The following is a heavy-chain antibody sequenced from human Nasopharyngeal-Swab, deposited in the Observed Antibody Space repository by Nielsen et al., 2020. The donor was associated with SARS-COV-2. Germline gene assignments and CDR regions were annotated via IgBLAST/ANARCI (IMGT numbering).Heavy chain of an antibody. CDR3: ARDTCSGGSCYTDY. Sequence: GGSLRLSCAASGFTFSSYEMNWVRQAPGEGLEWVSYISSSGSTIYYADSVKGRFTISRDNAKNSLYLQMNSLRAEDTAVYYCARDTCSGGSCYTDYWGQGTLVTVSS. J-gene: IGHJ4*02. D-gene: IGHD2-15*01. CDR2: ISSSGSTI. CDR1: GFTFSSYE. V-gene: IGHV3-48*03.